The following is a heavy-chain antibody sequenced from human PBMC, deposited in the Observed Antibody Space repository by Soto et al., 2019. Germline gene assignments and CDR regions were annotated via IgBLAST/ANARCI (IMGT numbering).Heavy chain of an antibody. V-gene: IGHV1-8*01. J-gene: IGHJ6*03. Sequence: ASVKVSCKASGYTFTSYDINWVRQATGQGLEWMGWMNPNSGNTGYAQKFQGRVTMTRNTSISTAYMELSSLRSEDTAVYYCARGARGYKSRNYYYYYMDVWGKGTTVTVSS. CDR2: MNPNSGNT. D-gene: IGHD3-10*01. CDR3: ARGARGYKSRNYYYYYMDV. CDR1: GYTFTSYD.